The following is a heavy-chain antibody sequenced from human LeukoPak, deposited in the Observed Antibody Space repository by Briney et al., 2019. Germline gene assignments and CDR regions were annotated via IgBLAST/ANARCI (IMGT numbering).Heavy chain of an antibody. Sequence: ASVKVSCKASGGTFSSYAISWVRQAPGQGLEWMGWMNPNSGNTGYAQKFQGRVTMTRNTSISTAYMELSSLRSDDTAVYYCARALSTVTTNYWGQGTLSPSPQ. CDR1: GGTFSSYA. CDR3: ARALSTVTTNY. V-gene: IGHV1-8*02. J-gene: IGHJ4*02. CDR2: MNPNSGNT. D-gene: IGHD4-17*01.